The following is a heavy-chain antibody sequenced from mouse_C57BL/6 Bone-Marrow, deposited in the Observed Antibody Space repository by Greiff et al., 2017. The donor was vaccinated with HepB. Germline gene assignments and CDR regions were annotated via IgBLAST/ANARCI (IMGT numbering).Heavy chain of an antibody. CDR3: ARDGSGYLTDAMDY. D-gene: IGHD3-2*02. V-gene: IGHV5-4*01. Sequence: EVMLVESGGGLVKPGGSLKLSCAASGFTFSSYAMSWVRQTPEKRLEWVATISDGGSYTYYPDNVKGRFTISRDNAKNNLYLQMSHLKSEDTAMYYCARDGSGYLTDAMDYWGQGTSVTVSS. CDR2: ISDGGSYT. J-gene: IGHJ4*01. CDR1: GFTFSSYA.